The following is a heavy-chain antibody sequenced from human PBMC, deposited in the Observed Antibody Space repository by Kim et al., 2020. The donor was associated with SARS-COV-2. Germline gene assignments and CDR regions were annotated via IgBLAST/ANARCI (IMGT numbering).Heavy chain of an antibody. CDR3: ARDFNYYGSGIFDY. J-gene: IGHJ4*02. V-gene: IGHV3-7*01. Sequence: VASVKGRITNTRENAKNSLYMQMNSLRAEDTAVYYCARDFNYYGSGIFDYWGQGTLVTVSS. D-gene: IGHD3-10*01.